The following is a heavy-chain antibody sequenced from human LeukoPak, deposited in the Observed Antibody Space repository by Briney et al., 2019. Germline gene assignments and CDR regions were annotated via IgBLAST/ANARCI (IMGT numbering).Heavy chain of an antibody. V-gene: IGHV4-38-2*01. D-gene: IGHD3-22*01. CDR1: GYSISSGYY. J-gene: IGHJ4*02. CDR2: IYHSGST. CDR3: ARAYYYDSSGYSPDFDY. Sequence: PSETLSLTCAVSGYSISSGYYWGWIRQPPGKGLEWIGSIYHSGSTYYNPSHKSRVTISVDTSKNQFSLKLSSVTAADTAVYYCARAYYYDSSGYSPDFDYWGQGTLVTVSS.